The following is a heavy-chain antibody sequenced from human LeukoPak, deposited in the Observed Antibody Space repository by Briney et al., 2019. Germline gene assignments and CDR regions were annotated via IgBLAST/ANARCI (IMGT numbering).Heavy chain of an antibody. V-gene: IGHV3-7*01. CDR2: IKQDGSEK. D-gene: IGHD3-10*01. J-gene: IGHJ4*02. CDR1: GFTFSSYW. Sequence: PGGSLRLSCAASGFTFSSYWMSWVRQAPGKGLEWVANIKQDGSEKYYVDSVKGRFTISRDNAKNSLYLQMNSLRAEDTAVYYCARVSPYYYGSGSPEQFDYWGQGTLVTVSS. CDR3: ARVSPYYYGSGSPEQFDY.